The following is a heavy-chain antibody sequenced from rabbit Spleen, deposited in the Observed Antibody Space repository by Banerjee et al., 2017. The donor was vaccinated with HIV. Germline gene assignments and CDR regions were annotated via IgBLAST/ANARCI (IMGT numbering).Heavy chain of an antibody. V-gene: IGHV1S43*01. Sequence: QQQLEESGGGLVKPGGTLTLTCKASGIDFSSYYYMCWVRQAPAKGPEWIACIFNGDGSTYYASWVNGRFTISRSTSLNTVTLQMTSLTAADTATYFCAREDILVAGSFNLWGPGTLVTVS. D-gene: IGHD4-1*01. CDR2: IFNGDGST. J-gene: IGHJ4*01. CDR3: AREDILVAGSFNL. CDR1: GIDFSSYYY.